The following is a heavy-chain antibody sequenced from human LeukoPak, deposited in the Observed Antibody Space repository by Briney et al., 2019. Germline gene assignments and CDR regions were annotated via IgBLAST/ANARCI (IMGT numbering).Heavy chain of an antibody. Sequence: PGGSLRLSCAASGFTFNSDAMSWVRQAPGKGLEWVSVISASGASPYYADSVKGRFTISRDNSKNTLYLQMNSLRAEDTAVYYCAKRAVAGTYYSDYWGQGTLVTVSS. V-gene: IGHV3-23*01. CDR3: AKRAVAGTYYSDY. CDR1: GFTFNSDA. D-gene: IGHD6-19*01. J-gene: IGHJ4*02. CDR2: ISASGASP.